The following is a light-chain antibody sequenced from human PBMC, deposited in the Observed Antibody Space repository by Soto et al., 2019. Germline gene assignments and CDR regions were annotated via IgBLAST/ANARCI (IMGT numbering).Light chain of an antibody. CDR3: QLYNNYYT. V-gene: IGKV1-5*03. J-gene: IGKJ2*01. CDR2: EAC. CDR1: QSISTW. Sequence: DLQMPQSPYTLSESVGDRVTITCRASQSISTWLAWNQQKPGKAPKLLRYEACSVGSGVTTRVSGSGSGTDCPLTISRLESYYFATYYCQLYNNYYTCGQGPMLVI.